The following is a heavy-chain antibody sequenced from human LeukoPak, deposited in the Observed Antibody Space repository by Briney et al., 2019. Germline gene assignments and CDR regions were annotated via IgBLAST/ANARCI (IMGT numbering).Heavy chain of an antibody. CDR1: GFSFSSYA. D-gene: IGHD3-3*01. CDR2: ISVSGGST. J-gene: IGHJ4*02. V-gene: IGHV3-23*01. Sequence: GGSLRLSCAASGFSFSSYAMSWVRQAPGKGLEWVSAISVSGGSTYYADSVKGRFTISRDNSRNTLYLQMNRLRAEDTAVYYCAKFYYDFWSGYPYYFHYWGQGTLVTVSS. CDR3: AKFYYDFWSGYPYYFHY.